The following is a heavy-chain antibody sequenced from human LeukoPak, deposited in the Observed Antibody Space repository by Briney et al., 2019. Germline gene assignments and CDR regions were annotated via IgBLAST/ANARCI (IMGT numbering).Heavy chain of an antibody. V-gene: IGHV3-48*03. Sequence: GGSLRLSCAASGFTFSSYEMNWVRQAPGKGLEWVSYISSSGSTIYYADSVKGRFTISRDNVKNSLYLQMNSLRAEDTAVYYCASVGGATPFDYWGQGTLVTVSS. CDR2: ISSSGSTI. CDR3: ASVGGATPFDY. J-gene: IGHJ4*02. CDR1: GFTFSSYE. D-gene: IGHD1-26*01.